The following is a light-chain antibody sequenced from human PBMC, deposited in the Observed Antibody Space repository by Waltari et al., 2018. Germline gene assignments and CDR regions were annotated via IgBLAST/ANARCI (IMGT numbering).Light chain of an antibody. CDR2: AAS. J-gene: IGKJ1*01. CDR1: HSIGRN. CDR3: QQSYNTPRT. V-gene: IGKV1-39*01. Sequence: DIQMTQSPSSLSASVGDRVTIPCRASHSIGRNLNWYQHKPGKAPKLLIYAASSLQNGVPSSFSGSGSGTDFTLTISSLQPEDFATYYCQQSYNTPRTFGQGTKVEI.